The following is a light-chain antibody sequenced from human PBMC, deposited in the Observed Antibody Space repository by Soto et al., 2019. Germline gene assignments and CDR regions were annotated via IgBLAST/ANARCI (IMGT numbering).Light chain of an antibody. CDR1: QSISNW. Sequence: DIQMTQSPSTLSASVGDRVTITCRASQSISNWLAWFKQKPGKAPELLIYATSTLQNGVPSRFSGSGFGTDFTLSISSLQPEDSASYFCQQTDDFPLTFGGGTKVDIK. CDR3: QQTDDFPLT. J-gene: IGKJ4*01. V-gene: IGKV1-12*01. CDR2: ATS.